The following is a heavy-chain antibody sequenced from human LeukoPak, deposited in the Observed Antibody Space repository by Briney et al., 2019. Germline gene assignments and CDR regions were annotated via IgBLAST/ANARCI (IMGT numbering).Heavy chain of an antibody. V-gene: IGHV1-2*02. J-gene: IGHJ5*02. D-gene: IGHD6-13*01. CDR1: GYSFTGYY. CDR3: ARAGDSSSWDNWFDP. Sequence: ASVKVSCKASGYSFTGYYMHWVRQAPGQGLEWMGWINPNSGGTNYAQKFQGRVTMTRDTSISTAYMELSRLRSDDTAVYYCARAGDSSSWDNWFDPWGQGALVTVSS. CDR2: INPNSGGT.